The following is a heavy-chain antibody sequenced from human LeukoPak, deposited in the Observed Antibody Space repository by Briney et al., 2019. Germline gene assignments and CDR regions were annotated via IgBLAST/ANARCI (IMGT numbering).Heavy chain of an antibody. J-gene: IGHJ4*02. CDR2: IYTSGST. CDR3: ARDHSHYYDSTGYSPFDY. Sequence: PSETLSLTCTVSGGAISSYYWSWIRQPAGKGLEWIGRIYTSGSTNYNPSLKSRVTMSVDTSKNQFSLKLSSVTAADTAVYYCARDHSHYYDSTGYSPFDYWGRGTLLTVSS. V-gene: IGHV4-4*07. CDR1: GGAISSYY. D-gene: IGHD3-22*01.